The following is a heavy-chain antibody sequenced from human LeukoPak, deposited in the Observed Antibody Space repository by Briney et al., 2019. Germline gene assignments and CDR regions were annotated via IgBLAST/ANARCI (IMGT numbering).Heavy chain of an antibody. Sequence: SGESLKTSCKGPGYSFTSYWIGWVRQMPGKGLEWMGINNPGDSDIIYSPSFQGQVTHSAGQSISTAYLQWSRLKASGTGLYFCARQFGGTSEFDYWGQGTLVTVSS. CDR2: NNPGDSDI. CDR3: ARQFGGTSEFDY. J-gene: IGHJ4*02. V-gene: IGHV5-51*01. CDR1: GYSFTSYW. D-gene: IGHD4-23*01.